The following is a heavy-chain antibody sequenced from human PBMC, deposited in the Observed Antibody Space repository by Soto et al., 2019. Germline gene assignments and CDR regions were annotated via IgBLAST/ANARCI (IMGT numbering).Heavy chain of an antibody. D-gene: IGHD3-10*01. CDR1: GFTFSSYG. Sequence: GGSLRLSCAASGFTFSSYGMHWVRQAPGKGLEWVAVISYDGSNKYYADSVKGRFTISRDNSKNTLYLQMNSLRAEDTAVYYCAKDLSYYGSGSYYTVYYYYYYGMDVWGQGTTVTVSS. J-gene: IGHJ6*02. CDR2: ISYDGSNK. CDR3: AKDLSYYGSGSYYTVYYYYYYGMDV. V-gene: IGHV3-30*18.